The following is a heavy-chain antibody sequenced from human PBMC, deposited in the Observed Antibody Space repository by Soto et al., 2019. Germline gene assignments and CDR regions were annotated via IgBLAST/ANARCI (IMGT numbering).Heavy chain of an antibody. V-gene: IGHV4-61*01. J-gene: IGHJ4*02. CDR3: ACSGSHRYLYDF. D-gene: IGHD3-16*01. CDR1: GGSVSSGSYY. CDR2: IYYSGST. Sequence: SETLSLTCTVSGGSVSSGSYYWSWIRQPPGKGLEWIGYIYYSGSTNYNPSLKSRVTISVDTSKNQFSLKLSSVTAADTAVFYFACSGSHRYLYDFWGQGTLVIVSS.